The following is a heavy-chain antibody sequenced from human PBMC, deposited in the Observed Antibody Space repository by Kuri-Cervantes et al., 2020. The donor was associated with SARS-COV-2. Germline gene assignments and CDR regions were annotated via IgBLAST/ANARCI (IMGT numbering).Heavy chain of an antibody. D-gene: IGHD4-17*01. CDR2: FDPEDGET. Sequence: ASVKVSCKVSGYTLTELSMHWVRQAPGKGLEWMGGFDPEDGETIYAQKFQGRVTMTEDTSTDTAYMELSSLRSEDTAVYYCARDPRRSSGRFTVTRENWFDPWGQGTLVTVSS. J-gene: IGHJ5*02. CDR3: ARDPRRSSGRFTVTRENWFDP. V-gene: IGHV1-24*01. CDR1: GYTLTELS.